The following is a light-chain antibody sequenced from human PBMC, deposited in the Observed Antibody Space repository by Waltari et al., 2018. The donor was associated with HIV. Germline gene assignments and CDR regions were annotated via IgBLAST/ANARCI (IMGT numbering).Light chain of an antibody. CDR3: QSYDSSLSVWV. CDR2: GNS. CDR1: RPNIGAGYD. J-gene: IGLJ3*02. Sequence: QSVLTQPPSVSGAPGQRVTIPCTGSRPNIGAGYDVNWYQQIPGTAPKLPDYGNSHRPSGGPDLFSGSKSGTSASLAITGLQAEDEADYYCQSYDSSLSVWVFGGGTKLTVL. V-gene: IGLV1-40*01.